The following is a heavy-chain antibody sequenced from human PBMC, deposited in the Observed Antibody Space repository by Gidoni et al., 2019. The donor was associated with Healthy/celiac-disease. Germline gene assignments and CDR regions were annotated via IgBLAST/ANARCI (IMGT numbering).Heavy chain of an antibody. CDR2: IWYDGSNK. V-gene: IGHV3-33*01. CDR1: GVTFSSYG. CDR3: ARGCSSSTSCYTGDAFDI. D-gene: IGHD2-2*02. J-gene: IGHJ3*02. Sequence: QVQLVESGGGVVQPGRSLRLSCAASGVTFSSYGMHWVRQAPGKGLEWVAVIWYDGSNKYYADSVKGRFTISRDNSKNTLYLQMNSLRAEDTAVYYCARGCSSSTSCYTGDAFDIWGQGTMVTVSS.